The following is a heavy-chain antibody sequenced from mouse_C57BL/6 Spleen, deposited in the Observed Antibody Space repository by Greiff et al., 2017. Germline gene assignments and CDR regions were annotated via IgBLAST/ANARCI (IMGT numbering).Heavy chain of an antibody. CDR3: ARGYYGSNAFAY. J-gene: IGHJ3*01. CDR1: GFTFSSYA. V-gene: IGHV5-4*03. D-gene: IGHD1-1*01. CDR2: ISDGGSYT. Sequence: EVKVVESGGGLVKPGGSLKLSCAASGFTFSSYAMSWVRQTPEKRLEWVATISDGGSYTYYPANVKGRFTLSRDNAKNNLYLQMSHLKSEDTAMYYCARGYYGSNAFAYWGKGTLVTVSA.